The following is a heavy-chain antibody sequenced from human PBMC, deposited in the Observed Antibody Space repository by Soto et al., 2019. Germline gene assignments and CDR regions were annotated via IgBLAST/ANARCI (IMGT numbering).Heavy chain of an antibody. J-gene: IGHJ6*02. V-gene: IGHV3-30*18. CDR2: ISYDGSNK. D-gene: IGHD6-6*01. Sequence: QVQLVESGGGVVQPGRSLRLSCAASGFTFSSYGMHWVRQAPGKGLEWVAVISYDGSNKYYADSVKGRFTISRDNSKNTLYLQMNSLRAEDTAVYYCAKIFSSSFNYYGMDVWGQGTTVTVSS. CDR3: AKIFSSSFNYYGMDV. CDR1: GFTFSSYG.